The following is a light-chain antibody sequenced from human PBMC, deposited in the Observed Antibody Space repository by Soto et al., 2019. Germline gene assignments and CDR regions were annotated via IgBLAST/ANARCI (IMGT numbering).Light chain of an antibody. CDR1: NNGSKS. Sequence: SYELTQPPSVSVAPGKTAKITCGGNNNGSKSVHWYQQKPGQAPVLVIYYDSDRPSGIPERFSCSNSGNTATLTISRVEAGDESDYYCQVWASSSDHYVFGTGTKLTVL. V-gene: IGLV3-21*04. J-gene: IGLJ1*01. CDR2: YDS. CDR3: QVWASSSDHYV.